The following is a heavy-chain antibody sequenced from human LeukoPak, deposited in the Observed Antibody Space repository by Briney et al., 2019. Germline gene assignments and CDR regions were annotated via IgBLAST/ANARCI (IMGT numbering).Heavy chain of an antibody. CDR1: GGTFSSYA. V-gene: IGHV1-69*13. D-gene: IGHD3-22*01. CDR3: ARDLGYYYDSSGEYFQH. CDR2: IIPIFGTA. Sequence: SVKVSCKASGGTFSSYAISWVRQAPGQGLEWMGGIIPIFGTANYAQKFQGRVTITADESTSKAYMELSSLRSEDTALYYCARDLGYYYDSSGEYFQHWGQGTLVTVSS. J-gene: IGHJ1*01.